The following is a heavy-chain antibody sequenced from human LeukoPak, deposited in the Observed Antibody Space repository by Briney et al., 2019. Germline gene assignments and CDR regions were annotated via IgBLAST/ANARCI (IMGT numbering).Heavy chain of an antibody. Sequence: GASVKVSCKASGGTFSSYTISWVRQAPGQGLEWMGRIIPILGIASYAQKFQGRVTITADKSTSTAYMELSSLRSEDTAVYYCASSPRYCSSTSCFKSDAFDIWGQGIMVTVSS. CDR3: ASSPRYCSSTSCFKSDAFDI. CDR1: GGTFSSYT. CDR2: IIPILGIA. D-gene: IGHD2-2*01. J-gene: IGHJ3*02. V-gene: IGHV1-69*02.